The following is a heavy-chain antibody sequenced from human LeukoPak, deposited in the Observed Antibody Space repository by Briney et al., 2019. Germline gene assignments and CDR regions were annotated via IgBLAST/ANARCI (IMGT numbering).Heavy chain of an antibody. D-gene: IGHD2-2*01. V-gene: IGHV3-11*04. Sequence: GGSLRLSCAASGFTFSDYYMSWIRQAPGKGLEWVSYISSSGSTIYYADSVKGRFTISRDNAKNSLYLQMNSLRAEDTAVYYCARGRSTSWVDAFDIWGQGTMVTVSS. J-gene: IGHJ3*02. CDR1: GFTFSDYY. CDR3: ARGRSTSWVDAFDI. CDR2: ISSSGSTI.